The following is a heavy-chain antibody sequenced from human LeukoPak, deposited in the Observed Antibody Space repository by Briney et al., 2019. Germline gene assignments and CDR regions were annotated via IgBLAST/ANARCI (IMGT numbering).Heavy chain of an antibody. Sequence: SETLSLTCTVSGGSISSYYWSWIRQPAGKGLEWIGRIYTSGSTNYNPSLKSRVTMSVDTSKNQFSLKLSSVTAADTAVYYCARRHMVRGVIIRPHNWFDPWGQGTLVTVSS. CDR3: ARRHMVRGVIIRPHNWFDP. CDR2: IYTSGST. J-gene: IGHJ5*02. V-gene: IGHV4-4*07. CDR1: GGSISSYY. D-gene: IGHD3-10*01.